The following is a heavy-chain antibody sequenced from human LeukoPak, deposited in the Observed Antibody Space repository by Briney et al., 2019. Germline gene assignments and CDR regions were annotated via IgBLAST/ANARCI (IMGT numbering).Heavy chain of an antibody. Sequence: GGSLRLSCAASGFTFSSYWMHWVRQGPGKGLVWVSHINSDASTTNYADSVKGRFTISRDNAKNTLYLQMNSLRAEDTAVYYCARSNSSRLDYWGQGALVTVSS. V-gene: IGHV3-74*01. J-gene: IGHJ4*02. D-gene: IGHD6-13*01. CDR2: INSDASTT. CDR3: ARSNSSRLDY. CDR1: GFTFSSYW.